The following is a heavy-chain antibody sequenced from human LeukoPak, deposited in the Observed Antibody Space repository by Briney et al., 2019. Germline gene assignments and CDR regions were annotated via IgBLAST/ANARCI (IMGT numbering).Heavy chain of an antibody. Sequence: GGSLRLSCAASGFTFSSHAMSWVRQAPGKGLEWVSVISGSGGRTYYADSVKGRFTISRDNSKNTLYVQMNSLRAEDTAVYYCAKDLLAATIDYYFDYWGQGTLVTVSS. J-gene: IGHJ4*02. D-gene: IGHD5-12*01. CDR2: ISGSGGRT. CDR3: AKDLLAATIDYYFDY. V-gene: IGHV3-23*01. CDR1: GFTFSSHA.